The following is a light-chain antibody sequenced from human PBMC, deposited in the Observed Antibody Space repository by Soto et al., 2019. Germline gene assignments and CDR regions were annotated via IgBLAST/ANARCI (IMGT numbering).Light chain of an antibody. V-gene: IGKV3-15*01. J-gene: IGKJ1*01. CDR2: GAS. CDR1: QSVSRK. CDR3: QQYDKWPRT. Sequence: EIVLTQSPATLSVPPGERATLSCRASQSVSRKLAWYQQTRGQAPRLLMYGASTRATGVPARVSGSGSGTEFTLTISNLQSEDFSVYHCQQYDKWPRTFGQGTKVDIK.